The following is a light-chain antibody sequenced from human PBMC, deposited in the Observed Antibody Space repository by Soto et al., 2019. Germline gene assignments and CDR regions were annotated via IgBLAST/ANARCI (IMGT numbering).Light chain of an antibody. Sequence: DIRLTQSPATLVGSVGGRLSINYRARHYVCSWLAWYQQTPGKASILLIYKASKLQSGVPSRFSGTGSPTEFTRTISSLQPDDSATYYCQRYNGTFGQGTRLEIK. CDR2: KAS. V-gene: IGKV1-5*03. J-gene: IGKJ5*01. CDR1: HYVCSW. CDR3: QRYNGT.